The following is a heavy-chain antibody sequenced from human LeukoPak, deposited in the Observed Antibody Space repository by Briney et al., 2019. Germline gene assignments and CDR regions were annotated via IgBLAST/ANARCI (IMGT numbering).Heavy chain of an antibody. CDR3: ARGTDENNWFDP. D-gene: IGHD1-1*01. J-gene: IGHJ5*02. Sequence: SETLSLTCAVYGGSFSGYYWGWIRQPPGKGLEWIGSIYHSGSTYYNPSLKSRVTISVDTSKNQFSLKLSSVTAADTAVYYCARGTDENNWFDPWGQGILVTVSS. CDR2: IYHSGST. CDR1: GGSFSGYY. V-gene: IGHV4-38-2*01.